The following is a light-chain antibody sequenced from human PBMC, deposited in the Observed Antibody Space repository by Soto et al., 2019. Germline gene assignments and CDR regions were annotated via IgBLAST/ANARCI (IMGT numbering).Light chain of an antibody. V-gene: IGLV2-8*01. CDR3: SSYAGSNKSV. CDR1: SSDVGGYNY. J-gene: IGLJ1*01. Sequence: ALAQPPSASGSPGQSVTISCTGTSSDVGGYNYVSWYQQHPGKALKLMIYEVSKRPSGVPDRFSGSKSGNTASLTVSGLQPEDEADYYCSSYAGSNKSVFGTGTKVTVL. CDR2: EVS.